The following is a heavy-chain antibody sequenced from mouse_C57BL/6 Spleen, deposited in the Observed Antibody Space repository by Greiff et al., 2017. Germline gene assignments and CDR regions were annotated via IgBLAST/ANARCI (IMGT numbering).Heavy chain of an antibody. Sequence: VQLQQSGPELVKPGASVKMSCKASGYTFTDYNMHWVKQSHGKSLEWIGYINPNNGGTSYNQKFKGKATLTVNKSSSTAYMELRSLTSEDSAVYYCARYPYYGNYPAWFAYWGQGTLVTVSA. CDR2: INPNNGGT. V-gene: IGHV1-22*01. CDR3: ARYPYYGNYPAWFAY. J-gene: IGHJ3*01. CDR1: GYTFTDYN. D-gene: IGHD2-10*01.